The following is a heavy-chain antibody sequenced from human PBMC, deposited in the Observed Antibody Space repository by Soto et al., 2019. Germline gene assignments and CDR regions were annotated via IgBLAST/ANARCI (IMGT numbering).Heavy chain of an antibody. D-gene: IGHD3-22*01. CDR1: GFTFSTYA. Sequence: GGSLRLSCAASGFTFSTYAMHWVRQAPGKGLEWVAVISYNGSNNYYADSVKGRFIISRDNARNTVYLQMGSLRAEDTAVYYCARLREYSVDSSDFSARTARDYWGQGT. J-gene: IGHJ4*02. CDR2: ISYNGSNN. V-gene: IGHV3-30-3*01. CDR3: ARLREYSVDSSDFSARTARDY.